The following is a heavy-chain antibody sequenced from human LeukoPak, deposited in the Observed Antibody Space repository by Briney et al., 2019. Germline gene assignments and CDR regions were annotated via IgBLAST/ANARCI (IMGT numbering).Heavy chain of an antibody. D-gene: IGHD6-6*01. CDR3: ARIRIAARYDAFDI. CDR1: GFTFSSYW. V-gene: IGHV3-7*01. Sequence: GGSLRLSCAASGFTFSSYWMSWVRQAPGKGLEWVANIKQDGSEKYYVDSVKGRFTISRDNAKNSLYLQMNSLRAEDTAVYYCARIRIAARYDAFDIWDQGTMVTVSS. J-gene: IGHJ3*02. CDR2: IKQDGSEK.